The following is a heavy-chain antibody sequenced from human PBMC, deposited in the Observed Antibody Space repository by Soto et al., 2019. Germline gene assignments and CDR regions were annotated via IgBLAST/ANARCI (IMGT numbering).Heavy chain of an antibody. CDR2: VSKSDYT. Sequence: PGGSLRLSCVVYGFPFNNYGINWVRQAPGKGLEWVSTVSKSDYTYYSDLVKGRFTISRXNXXXXVXLXMXXXXAEXTAVYYCAREDSIIIPAVSDFWGQGTLVTVSS. CDR1: GFPFNNYG. CDR3: AREDSIIIPAVSDF. V-gene: IGHV3-21*04. D-gene: IGHD2-2*01. J-gene: IGHJ4*02.